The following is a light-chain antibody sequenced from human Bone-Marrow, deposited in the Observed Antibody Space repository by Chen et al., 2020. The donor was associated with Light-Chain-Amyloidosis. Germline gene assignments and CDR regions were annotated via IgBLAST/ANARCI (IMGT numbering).Light chain of an antibody. Sequence: NFMLTQPHSVSESPGKTVIISCTRSTGSIATNYVQWYQQRPGSSPTTVIYEDDQRPSGVPDRSSGSIDRSSNSASLTISGLKTEDEADYYCQSYQGSSQGVFGGGNKLTVL. CDR2: EDD. CDR3: QSYQGSSQGV. V-gene: IGLV6-57*01. CDR1: TGSIATNY. J-gene: IGLJ3*02.